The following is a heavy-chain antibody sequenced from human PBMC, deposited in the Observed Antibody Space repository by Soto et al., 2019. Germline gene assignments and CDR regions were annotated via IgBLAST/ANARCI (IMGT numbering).Heavy chain of an antibody. J-gene: IGHJ4*02. CDR2: VYYTGST. V-gene: IGHV4-59*13. Sequence: QVQLQVSGPRQVKPSETLSLTCSVSGGSIDNYYWSWIRQSPGKGLEWIGHVYYTGSTKYNPSLNGRAVMSVDKSKKQIPLKVTSLTAADTAIYYCAAGYSAYAEARYWGPGSLVTVSS. CDR1: GGSIDNYY. CDR3: AAGYSAYAEARY. D-gene: IGHD5-12*01.